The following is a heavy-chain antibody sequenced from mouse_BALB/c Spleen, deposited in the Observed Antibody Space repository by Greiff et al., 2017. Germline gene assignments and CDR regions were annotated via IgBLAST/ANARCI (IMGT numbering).Heavy chain of an antibody. CDR3: TRDQRYYGYDGAWFAY. J-gene: IGHJ3*01. V-gene: IGHV5-6-4*01. CDR1: GFTFSSYT. Sequence: EVKLVESGGGLVKPGGSLKLSCAASGFTFSSYTMSWVRQTPEKRLEWVATISSGGSYTYYPDSVKGRFTISRDNAKNTLYLQMSSLKSEDTAMYYCTRDQRYYGYDGAWFAYWGQGTLVTVSA. D-gene: IGHD2-2*01. CDR2: ISSGGSYT.